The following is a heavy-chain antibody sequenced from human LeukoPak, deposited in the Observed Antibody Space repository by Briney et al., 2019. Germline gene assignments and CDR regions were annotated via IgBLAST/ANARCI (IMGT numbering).Heavy chain of an antibody. J-gene: IGHJ6*03. CDR3: ARHGRGFGELFYYYYYMDV. Sequence: ASVKVSCKASGYTFTGYYIHWVRQAPGQGLGWMGWINPNSVDTNYAQKFQGRVTLTRDTSISTAYMELSGLRSDDTAVYYCARHGRGFGELFYYYYYMDVWGKGTTVTISS. CDR1: GYTFTGYY. CDR2: INPNSVDT. D-gene: IGHD3-10*01. V-gene: IGHV1-2*02.